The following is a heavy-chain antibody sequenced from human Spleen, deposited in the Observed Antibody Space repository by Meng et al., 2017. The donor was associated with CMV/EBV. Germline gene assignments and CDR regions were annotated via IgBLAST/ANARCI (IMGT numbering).Heavy chain of an antibody. Sequence: GESLKISCTASGFTFTNYWMSWVRQAPGKGLEWVSAISGSYNSTYYADSVKGRFTISRDNSKNTLYLQMNSLRAEDTAVYYCAKDVYTSGWYESWFDPWGQGTLVTVSS. D-gene: IGHD6-19*01. J-gene: IGHJ5*02. CDR3: AKDVYTSGWYESWFDP. CDR2: ISGSYNST. V-gene: IGHV3-23*01. CDR1: GFTFTNYW.